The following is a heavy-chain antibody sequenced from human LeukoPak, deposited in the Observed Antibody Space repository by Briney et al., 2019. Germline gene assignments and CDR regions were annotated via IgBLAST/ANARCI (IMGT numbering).Heavy chain of an antibody. CDR2: IYRGGST. V-gene: IGHV3-66*01. D-gene: IGHD5-24*01. Sequence: HPGGSLRLSCAASGFTVSSNYMSWVRQAPGKGLEWVSIIYRGGSTYYADSVKGRFTISRDNSKNTLYLQMNSLRAEDTAVYYCARAPDGYNFDYWGQGTLVTVSS. CDR3: ARAPDGYNFDY. J-gene: IGHJ4*02. CDR1: GFTVSSNY.